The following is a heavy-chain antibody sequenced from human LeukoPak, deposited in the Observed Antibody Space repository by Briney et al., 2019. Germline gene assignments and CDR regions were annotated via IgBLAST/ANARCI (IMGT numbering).Heavy chain of an antibody. D-gene: IGHD3-22*01. CDR1: GFTFSSYA. CDR2: ISSNGGST. CDR3: ASLDSSGYYDY. V-gene: IGHV3-64*01. J-gene: IGHJ4*02. Sequence: PGGSLRPSCAASGFTFSSYAMHWVRQAPGKGLEYVSAISSNGGSTYYANSVKGRFTISRDNSKNTLYLQMGSLRAEDMAVYYCASLDSSGYYDYWGQGTLVTVSS.